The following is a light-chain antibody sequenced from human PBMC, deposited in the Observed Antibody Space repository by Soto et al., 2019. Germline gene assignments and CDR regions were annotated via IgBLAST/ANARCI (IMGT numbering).Light chain of an antibody. CDR2: RND. Sequence: QSVVTQPPSASATPGQRVIISCSGSSSNVGRNNVHWYQQFPGTAPKLLIYRNDQRPSGVPDRFSGSKSDTSASLAISGLRSEDEADYYCAAWDDSLSAWVFGGGTKLTVL. CDR1: SSNVGRNN. J-gene: IGLJ3*02. CDR3: AAWDDSLSAWV. V-gene: IGLV1-47*01.